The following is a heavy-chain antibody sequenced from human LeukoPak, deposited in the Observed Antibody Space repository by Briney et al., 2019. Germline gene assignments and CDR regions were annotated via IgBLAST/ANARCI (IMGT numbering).Heavy chain of an antibody. CDR3: ASGRSGTFSNY. CDR2: IYYSGST. V-gene: IGHV4-59*01. Sequence: SETLSLTCTVSGGSISSYYWSWIRQPPGKGLEWIGYIYYSGSTNYNPSLKSRVTISVDTSKNQFSLKLSSVTAADTAVYYCASGRSGTFSNYWGQGTLVTVSS. CDR1: GGSISSYY. D-gene: IGHD3-10*01. J-gene: IGHJ4*02.